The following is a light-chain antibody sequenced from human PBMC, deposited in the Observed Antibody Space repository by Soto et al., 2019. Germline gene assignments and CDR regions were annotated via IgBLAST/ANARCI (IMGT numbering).Light chain of an antibody. CDR3: QQYDNLPLT. CDR2: DAY. CDR1: HDIGNS. Sequence: DIQMTQSPPSLSASVGDRVTITCQASHDIGNSLNWYQDKPGQAPKLGIYDAYNLETGVPSTFSGSGDGTDFTFTISSLQPEDIATYYCQQYDNLPLTFGGGTKVDIK. J-gene: IGKJ4*01. V-gene: IGKV1-33*01.